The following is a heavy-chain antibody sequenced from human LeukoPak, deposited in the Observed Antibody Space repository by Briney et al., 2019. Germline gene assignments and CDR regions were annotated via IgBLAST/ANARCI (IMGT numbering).Heavy chain of an antibody. V-gene: IGHV1-2*02. CDR1: RYTFTGYY. CDR3: GGNYGMTGTTRQLNWFGP. CDR2: INPKSGGT. J-gene: IGHJ5*02. D-gene: IGHD1-7*01. Sequence: ASVKVSCKASRYTFTGYYMHWVRQAAGQGVEGMEWINPKSGGTNYPQRFKGRVTMTRDTSISTAYMELSRLRSDDKAVYYCGGNYGMTGTTRQLNWFGPWGKGSLVTVSS.